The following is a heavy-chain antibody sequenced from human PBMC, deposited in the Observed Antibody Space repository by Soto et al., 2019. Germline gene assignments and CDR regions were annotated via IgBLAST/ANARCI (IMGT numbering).Heavy chain of an antibody. CDR3: ARKKITALFDY. V-gene: IGHV4-34*01. Sequence: SETLSLTCAVYGGSFSGYYWTWIRQPPGTGLEWIGEINHSGSTNYNPSLKSRVTISVDTSKNQFSLKLTSVTAADTAGYYCARKKITALFDYWGQGTLVTVSP. CDR1: GGSFSGYY. CDR2: INHSGST. D-gene: IGHD3-10*01. J-gene: IGHJ4*02.